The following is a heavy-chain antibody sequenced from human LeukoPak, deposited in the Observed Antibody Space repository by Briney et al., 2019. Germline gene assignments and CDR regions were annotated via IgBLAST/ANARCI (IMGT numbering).Heavy chain of an antibody. Sequence: SETLSLTCTVSGGSISSGSYYWSWIRQPAGKGLEWIGRIYTSGSTNYNPSLKSRVTISVDTSKNQFSLKLSSVTAADTAVYYCARDTAYGVAAAGTGAFDIWGQGTMVTVSS. CDR1: GGSISSGSYY. J-gene: IGHJ3*02. CDR2: IYTSGST. V-gene: IGHV4-61*02. D-gene: IGHD6-13*01. CDR3: ARDTAYGVAAAGTGAFDI.